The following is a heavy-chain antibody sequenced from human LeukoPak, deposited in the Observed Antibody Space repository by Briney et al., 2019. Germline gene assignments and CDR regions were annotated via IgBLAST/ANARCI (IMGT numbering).Heavy chain of an antibody. D-gene: IGHD6-19*01. CDR1: GFTFSSYW. Sequence: GGSLRLSCAGSGFTFSSYWMSWVRQAPGKGLEWVANIKEDGSEKYYVDSVKGRFTISRDNAKNSLYLQMNSLGVEDTAVYYCARALAVAGTGYWGQGTLVTVSS. CDR2: IKEDGSEK. CDR3: ARALAVAGTGY. V-gene: IGHV3-7*01. J-gene: IGHJ4*02.